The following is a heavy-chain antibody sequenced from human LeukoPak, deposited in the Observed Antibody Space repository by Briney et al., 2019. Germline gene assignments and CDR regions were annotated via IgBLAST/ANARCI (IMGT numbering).Heavy chain of an antibody. CDR2: IYYSGST. Sequence: SETLSLTCSVSGGSIGRSSYFWGWIRQPPGKGPEWIGSIYYSGSTYYNPSLRRRVTISVDTSKNQFSLKFRSVTAADTAIYYCARVFEMATIRKLYYFDHWGQGTLVTVSS. D-gene: IGHD5-24*01. V-gene: IGHV4-39*01. CDR1: GGSIGRSSYF. J-gene: IGHJ4*02. CDR3: ARVFEMATIRKLYYFDH.